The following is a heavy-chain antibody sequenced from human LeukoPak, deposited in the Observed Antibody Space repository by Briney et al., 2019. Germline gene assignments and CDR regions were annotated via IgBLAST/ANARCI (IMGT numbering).Heavy chain of an antibody. J-gene: IGHJ4*02. CDR3: ARDTDYYDSSGYSPSPFDSFDY. Sequence: PGGSLRLSCAASGFTFSSYAMSWGRQAPGKGLEWGSAISGSGGSTYYADSVKGRFPISRANSKNTLYLQMNSLRAEDTAVYYCARDTDYYDSSGYSPSPFDSFDYWGQGTLVTVSS. D-gene: IGHD3-22*01. V-gene: IGHV3-23*01. CDR1: GFTFSSYA. CDR2: ISGSGGST.